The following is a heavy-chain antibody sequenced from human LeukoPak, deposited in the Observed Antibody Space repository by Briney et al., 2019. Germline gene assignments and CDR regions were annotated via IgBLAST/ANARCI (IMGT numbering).Heavy chain of an antibody. CDR3: ASSGDSFPFDI. V-gene: IGHV5-51*01. D-gene: IGHD4-17*01. CDR1: GYTFRSNW. J-gene: IGHJ3*02. Sequence: GESLKISCETSGYTFRSNWIAWVRQMPGKGLEWMGIIYPGDSDTRYSPSFQGQVTISADKSISTAYLQWSSLKASDTAMYYCASSGDSFPFDIWGQGTMVTVSS. CDR2: IYPGDSDT.